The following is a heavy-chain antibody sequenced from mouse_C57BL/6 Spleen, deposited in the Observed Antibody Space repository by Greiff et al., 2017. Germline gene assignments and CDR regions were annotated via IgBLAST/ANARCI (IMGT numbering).Heavy chain of an antibody. V-gene: IGHV1-64*01. D-gene: IGHD1-1*01. CDR2: IHPNSGST. J-gene: IGHJ2*01. CDR1: GYTFTSYW. Sequence: QVQLQQPGAELVKPGASVKLSCKASGYTFTSYWMHWVKQSPGQGLEWIGMIHPNSGSTNYNEKFKSKATLTVDKSSSTAYMQLSSLTSEDSAVYYCARPTIYYGSSHPFDYWGQGTTLTVSS. CDR3: ARPTIYYGSSHPFDY.